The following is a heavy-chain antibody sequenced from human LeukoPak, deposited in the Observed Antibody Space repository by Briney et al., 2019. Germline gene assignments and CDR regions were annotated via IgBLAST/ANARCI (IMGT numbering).Heavy chain of an antibody. CDR1: GFTFSSYG. Sequence: GGSLRLSCSASGFTFSSYGMHWVRQAPGKGLEWVAVISYDGSNKYYADSVKGRFTISRDNSKNTLYLQMNSLRAEDTAVYYCAKTPAKWNDPCFDYWGQGTLVTVSS. D-gene: IGHD1-1*01. CDR3: AKTPAKWNDPCFDY. CDR2: ISYDGSNK. J-gene: IGHJ4*02. V-gene: IGHV3-30*18.